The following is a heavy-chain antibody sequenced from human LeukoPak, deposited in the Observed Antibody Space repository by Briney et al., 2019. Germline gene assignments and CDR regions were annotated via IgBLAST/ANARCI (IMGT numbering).Heavy chain of an antibody. J-gene: IGHJ4*02. CDR3: ARAYYDFWSGFRDYFDY. Sequence: NPGGSLRLSCTASGFTFSDYAMHWVRQAPGQGLEWMGWINPNSGGTNYAQKFQGRVTMTRDTSISTAYMELSRLRSDDTAVYYCARAYYDFWSGFRDYFDYWGQGTLVTVSS. CDR2: INPNSGGT. CDR1: GFTFSDYA. V-gene: IGHV1-2*02. D-gene: IGHD3-3*01.